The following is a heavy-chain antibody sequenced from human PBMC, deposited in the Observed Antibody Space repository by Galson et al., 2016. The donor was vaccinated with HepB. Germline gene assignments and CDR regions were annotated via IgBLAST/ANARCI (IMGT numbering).Heavy chain of an antibody. D-gene: IGHD2-8*01. CDR1: GYTFINYY. CDR2: INPLSGGT. Sequence: SVKVSCKASGYTFINYYIHWVRQAPGQGLEWMGIINPLSGGTDYAQRFQGRVTMTRDTSTSTVSMELSSLRSEDTAVYYCARAIMTPSDNWFDPWGQRSLVTVSS. J-gene: IGHJ5*02. V-gene: IGHV1-46*01. CDR3: ARAIMTPSDNWFDP.